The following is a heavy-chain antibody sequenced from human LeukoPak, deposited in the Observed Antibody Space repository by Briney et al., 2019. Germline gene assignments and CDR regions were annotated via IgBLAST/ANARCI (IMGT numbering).Heavy chain of an antibody. Sequence: GSLRLSCAASGFTFRTYAMTWVRQAPGKGLEWVSAIGPSGRSTYYADSVRGRFTISRDNSKNTLYLQMNSLRAEDTAIYYCAKDPMVRGATYDYWGQGTLVTVSS. J-gene: IGHJ4*02. CDR3: AKDPMVRGATYDY. V-gene: IGHV3-23*01. D-gene: IGHD3-10*01. CDR1: GFTFRTYA. CDR2: IGPSGRST.